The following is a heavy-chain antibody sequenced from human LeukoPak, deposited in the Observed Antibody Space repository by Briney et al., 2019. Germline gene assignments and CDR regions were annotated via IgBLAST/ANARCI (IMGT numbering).Heavy chain of an antibody. Sequence: SETLSLTCAVYGGSFSGYYWSWIRQPPGKGLEWIGEINHSGSTYYNPSLKSRVTISVDTSKNQFSLKLSSVTAADTAVYYCARGLSIAVSNWFDPWGQGTLVTVSS. V-gene: IGHV4-34*01. CDR1: GGSFSGYY. J-gene: IGHJ5*02. CDR2: INHSGST. D-gene: IGHD6-19*01. CDR3: ARGLSIAVSNWFDP.